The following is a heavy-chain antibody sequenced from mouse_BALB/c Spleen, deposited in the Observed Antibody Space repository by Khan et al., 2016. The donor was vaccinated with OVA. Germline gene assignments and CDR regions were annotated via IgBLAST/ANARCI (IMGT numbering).Heavy chain of an antibody. V-gene: IGHV3-2*02. CDR1: AYSITSDYA. Sequence: EVQLQESGPGLVKPSQSLSLTCTVTAYSITSDYAWTWIRQFPGNKLEWMGYISYSGSTSYNPSLKSRISITRDTSKNQFFLQLISVTTEDTATYYCACIRVYYRYSCFDYWGQGTTLTVSS. D-gene: IGHD2-14*01. CDR3: ACIRVYYRYSCFDY. CDR2: ISYSGST. J-gene: IGHJ2*01.